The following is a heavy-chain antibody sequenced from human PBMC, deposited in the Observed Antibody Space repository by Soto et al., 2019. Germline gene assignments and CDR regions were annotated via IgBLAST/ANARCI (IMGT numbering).Heavy chain of an antibody. Sequence: ASVKVSCKASGYTFTSYGISWVRQAPGQGLEWMGWSSAYNGNTNYAQKLQGRVTMTTDTSTSTAYMELRSLRSDDTAVYYCATRDDSSGYYLSGAFDIWGQGTMVTVSS. CDR1: GYTFTSYG. CDR2: SSAYNGNT. V-gene: IGHV1-18*01. J-gene: IGHJ3*02. CDR3: ATRDDSSGYYLSGAFDI. D-gene: IGHD3-22*01.